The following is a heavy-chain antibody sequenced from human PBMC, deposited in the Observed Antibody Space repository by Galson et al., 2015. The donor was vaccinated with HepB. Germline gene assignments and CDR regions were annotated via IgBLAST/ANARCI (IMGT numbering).Heavy chain of an antibody. J-gene: IGHJ6*03. D-gene: IGHD3-10*01. CDR2: IWYDGSNK. CDR3: ARDYYGSGSYYPPDYYYYMDV. V-gene: IGHV3-33*01. Sequence: SLRLSCAASGFTFSSYGMHWVRQAPGKGLEWVAVIWYDGSNKYYADSVKGRFTISRDNSKNTLYLQMNSLRAEDTAVYYCARDYYGSGSYYPPDYYYYMDVWGKGTTVTVSS. CDR1: GFTFSSYG.